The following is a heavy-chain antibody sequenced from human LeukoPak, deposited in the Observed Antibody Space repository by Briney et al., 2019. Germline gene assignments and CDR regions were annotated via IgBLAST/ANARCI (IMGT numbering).Heavy chain of an antibody. D-gene: IGHD6-13*01. Sequence: GGSLRLSCAASGFTFSDYYMSWIRQAPGKGLEWVSYISSSSSTIYYADSVKGRFTISRDNAKNSLYPQMNSLRAEDTAVYYCASIAAAGTRSSKEYYYYYYMDVWGKGTTVTVSS. V-gene: IGHV3-11*04. CDR1: GFTFSDYY. J-gene: IGHJ6*03. CDR2: ISSSSSTI. CDR3: ASIAAAGTRSSKEYYYYYYMDV.